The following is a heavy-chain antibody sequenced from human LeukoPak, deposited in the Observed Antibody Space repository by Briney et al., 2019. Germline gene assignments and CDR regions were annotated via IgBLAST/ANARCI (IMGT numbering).Heavy chain of an antibody. D-gene: IGHD4-17*01. V-gene: IGHV3-21*01. CDR2: ISTTSGYI. CDR1: GFTFSFYS. CDR3: ARHDGDYGVKVPFDY. J-gene: IGHJ4*02. Sequence: GGSLRLSCAASGFTFSFYSMNWVRQVPGKGLEWVSSISTTSGYIYYADSVKGRFTISRDNAKNSLYLQMNSLRAEDTAVYYCARHDGDYGVKVPFDYWGQGILVTVSS.